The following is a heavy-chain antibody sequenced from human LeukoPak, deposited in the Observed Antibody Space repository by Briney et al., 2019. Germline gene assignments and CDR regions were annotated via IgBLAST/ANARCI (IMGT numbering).Heavy chain of an antibody. V-gene: IGHV3-30*18. J-gene: IGHJ4*02. CDR2: ISYDGSNK. D-gene: IGHD5-18*01. CDR3: AKDSERGYSYGLLASECSSLGYFDY. CDR1: GFTFSSYG. Sequence: PGGSLRLSCAASGFTFSSYGMHWVRQAPGKGLEWVAVISYDGSNKYYADSVKGRFTISRDNSKNTLYLQMNSLRAEDTAVYYCAKDSERGYSYGLLASECSSLGYFDYWGQGTLVTVSS.